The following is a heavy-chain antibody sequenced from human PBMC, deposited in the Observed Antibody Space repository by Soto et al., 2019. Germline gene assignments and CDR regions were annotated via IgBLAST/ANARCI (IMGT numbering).Heavy chain of an antibody. Sequence: DSVKVSCKASGYIFNKYGFNWVRQAPGQGLEWMGRISAFNGYTNFAQKFQGRVTLTTDTSTNTAYMELSSLRSDDTAIYYCARGRGVVIPAGTPDAFDVWGQGTMVTVS. V-gene: IGHV1-18*01. CDR1: GYIFNKYG. J-gene: IGHJ3*01. D-gene: IGHD2-21*01. CDR2: ISAFNGYT. CDR3: ARGRGVVIPAGTPDAFDV.